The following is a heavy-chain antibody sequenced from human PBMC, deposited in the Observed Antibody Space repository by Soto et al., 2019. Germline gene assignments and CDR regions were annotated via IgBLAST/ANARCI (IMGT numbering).Heavy chain of an antibody. J-gene: IGHJ6*01. D-gene: IGHD2-2*02. CDR1: GGSFSGYY. CDR2: INHSGST. V-gene: IGHV4-34*01. Sequence: PSETLSVTCAFSGGSFSGYYWSWIRQPPGKGLDLIAEINHSGSTNYNPSLKSRVTISVDTSKNQFSLKLSSVTAADTAVYYCARGWSLGYCSSPSCYKGVTWYYGMDVWGQGTTVTVSS. CDR3: ARGWSLGYCSSPSCYKGVTWYYGMDV.